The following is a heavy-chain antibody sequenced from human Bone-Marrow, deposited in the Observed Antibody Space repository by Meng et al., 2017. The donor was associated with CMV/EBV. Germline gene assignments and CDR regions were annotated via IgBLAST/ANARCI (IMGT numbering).Heavy chain of an antibody. J-gene: IGHJ6*02. Sequence: GESLKIPCAASGFTFSNAWMSWVRQAPGKGLEWVGRIKSKTDGGTTDYAAPVKGRFTISRDDSKNTLYLQMNSLKTEDTAVYYCTTGRPHYDFWSGYSDYGMDVWGQGTTVTVSS. CDR2: IKSKTDGGTT. CDR1: GFTFSNAW. CDR3: TTGRPHYDFWSGYSDYGMDV. D-gene: IGHD3-3*01. V-gene: IGHV3-15*01.